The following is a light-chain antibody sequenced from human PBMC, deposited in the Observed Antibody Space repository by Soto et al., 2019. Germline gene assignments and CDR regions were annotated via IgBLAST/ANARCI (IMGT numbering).Light chain of an antibody. CDR2: RNT. CDR3: QSYDRSLSGSF. CDR1: NSNIGSNT. J-gene: IGLJ1*01. V-gene: IGLV1-44*01. Sequence: QPVLTQPPSASGTPGQRVTISCSGSNSNIGSNTVNWYQQLPGTAPKLLIYRNTYRPSGVPDRFSGSRSATSASLTITGLQAEDEADYYCQSYDRSLSGSFFGTGTKVTVL.